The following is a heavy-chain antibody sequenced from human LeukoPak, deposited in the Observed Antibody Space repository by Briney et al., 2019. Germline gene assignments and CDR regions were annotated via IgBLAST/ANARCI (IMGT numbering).Heavy chain of an antibody. J-gene: IGHJ3*02. CDR3: AREFYYDSSGYIDDFDI. D-gene: IGHD3-22*01. CDR1: GYIFTSYA. Sequence: ASVKVSCKASGYIFTSYAMNWVRQAPGQGLEWMGWINTNTGNPTHAQGFTGRFVFSLDTSVTTAYLQISSLKAEDTAVYYCAREFYYDSSGYIDDFDIWGQGTMVTVSS. CDR2: INTNTGNP. V-gene: IGHV7-4-1*02.